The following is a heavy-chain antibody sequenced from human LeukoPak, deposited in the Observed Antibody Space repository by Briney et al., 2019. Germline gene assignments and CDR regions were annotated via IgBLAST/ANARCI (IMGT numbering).Heavy chain of an antibody. CDR2: IYYSGST. CDR1: GDARSDYI. J-gene: IGHJ4*02. Sequence: ASETLSLTSTVSGDARSDYIWSWIRRPPGQELEWIGYIYYSGSTYYNPSLKSRVTISVDTSKNQFSLKLSSVTAADTAVYYCARAGNVGGYSYGYPWYYWGQGTLVTVSS. V-gene: IGHV4-59*12. CDR3: ARAGNVGGYSYGYPWYY. D-gene: IGHD5-18*01.